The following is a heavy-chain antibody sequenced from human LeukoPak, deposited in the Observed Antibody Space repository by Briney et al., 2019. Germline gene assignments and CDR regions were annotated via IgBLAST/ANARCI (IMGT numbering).Heavy chain of an antibody. CDR3: ARDWGTMMIVADAFDI. D-gene: IGHD3-22*01. V-gene: IGHV1-69*04. J-gene: IGHJ3*02. CDR2: IIPILGIA. Sequence: GASVKVSCKASGYTFTSYGISWVRQAPGQGLEWMGRIIPILGIANYAQKFQGRVTITADRSTSTAYMELSSLRSEDTAVYYCARDWGTMMIVADAFDIWGQGTMVTVSS. CDR1: GYTFTSYG.